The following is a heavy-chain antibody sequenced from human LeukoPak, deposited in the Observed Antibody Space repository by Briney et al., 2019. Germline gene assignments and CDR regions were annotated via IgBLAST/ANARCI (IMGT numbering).Heavy chain of an antibody. V-gene: IGHV3-30*03. J-gene: IGHJ4*02. Sequence: GGSLRLSCAASGFTFSSYGMHWVRQAPGKGLEWVAVISYDGSNKYYADSVKGRFTISRDSSKNTLYLQMNSLRAEDTAVYYCARARRSSSSGASGYWGQGTLVTVSS. D-gene: IGHD6-6*01. CDR1: GFTFSSYG. CDR2: ISYDGSNK. CDR3: ARARRSSSSGASGY.